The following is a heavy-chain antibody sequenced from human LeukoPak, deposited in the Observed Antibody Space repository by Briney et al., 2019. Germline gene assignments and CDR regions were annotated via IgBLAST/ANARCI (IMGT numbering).Heavy chain of an antibody. V-gene: IGHV4-39*01. CDR2: IYHSGST. J-gene: IGHJ4*02. Sequence: PSETLSLTCTVSGGSISSSSYYWGWIRQPPGKGLEWIGSIYHSGSTYYNPSLKSRVTISVDTSKNQFSLKLSSVTAADTAVYYCARHGGELRFLGWLFDYWGQGTLVTVSS. CDR1: GGSISSSSYY. CDR3: ARHGGELRFLGWLFDY. D-gene: IGHD3-3*01.